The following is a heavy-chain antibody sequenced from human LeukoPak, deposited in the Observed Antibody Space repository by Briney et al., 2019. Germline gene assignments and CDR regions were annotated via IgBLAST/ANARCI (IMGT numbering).Heavy chain of an antibody. J-gene: IGHJ4*02. D-gene: IGHD2-2*01. Sequence: SETLSLTCTVSGGSISSSSYYWGWIRQPPGKGLEWIGSIYYSGSTYYNPSLKSRVTISVDTSKNQFSLKLSSVTAADTAVYYCASPTRDCSSTSCSTFDYWGQGTLVTVSS. CDR3: ASPTRDCSSTSCSTFDY. V-gene: IGHV4-39*07. CDR2: IYYSGST. CDR1: GGSISSSSYY.